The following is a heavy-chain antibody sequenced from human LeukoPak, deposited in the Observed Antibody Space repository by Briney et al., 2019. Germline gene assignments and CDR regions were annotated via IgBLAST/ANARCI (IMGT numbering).Heavy chain of an antibody. CDR3: ATVIVVVPAAMGAFDI. J-gene: IGHJ3*02. V-gene: IGHV4-59*08. CDR1: GGSISSYY. Sequence: PSETLSLTCTVSGGSISSYYWSWIRQPPGKGLEWIGYIYYSGSTNYNPSLKSRVTISVDTSKNQFSLKLSSVTAADTAVYYCATVIVVVPAAMGAFDIWGQGTMVTVSS. D-gene: IGHD2-2*01. CDR2: IYYSGST.